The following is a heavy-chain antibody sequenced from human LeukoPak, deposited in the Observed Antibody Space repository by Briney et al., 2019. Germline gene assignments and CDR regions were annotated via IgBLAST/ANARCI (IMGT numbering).Heavy chain of an antibody. CDR2: IIPIFGTA. J-gene: IGHJ4*02. Sequence: SVKVSCTASGGTFSSYAISWVRQAPGQGLEWMGGIIPIFGTANYAQKFQGRVTITADESTSTAYMELSSLRSEDTAVYYCARVPTTSGWEYYFDYWGQGTLVTVSS. V-gene: IGHV1-69*13. CDR1: GGTFSSYA. D-gene: IGHD6-19*01. CDR3: ARVPTTSGWEYYFDY.